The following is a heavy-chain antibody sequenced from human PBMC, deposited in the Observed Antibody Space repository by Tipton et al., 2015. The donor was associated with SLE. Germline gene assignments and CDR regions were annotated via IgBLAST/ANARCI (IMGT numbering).Heavy chain of an antibody. J-gene: IGHJ4*02. CDR3: AKDLAPYITSSVDY. CDR2: ISWDGGTA. Sequence: SLRLSCAASGFSFGDYGMHWVRQRPGKGLEWVSFISWDGGTAHYADSVKGRFTISRDNSKNSLYLHMNSLIGDDTALYFCAKDLAPYITSSVDYWGQGTRVTVSS. D-gene: IGHD6-6*01. V-gene: IGHV3-43D*04. CDR1: GFSFGDYG.